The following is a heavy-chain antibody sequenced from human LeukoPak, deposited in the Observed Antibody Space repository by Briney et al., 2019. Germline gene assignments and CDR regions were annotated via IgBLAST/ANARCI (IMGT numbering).Heavy chain of an antibody. J-gene: IGHJ4*02. CDR3: GYLDY. CDR1: GGSFSGYY. Sequence: SETLSLTCAVYGGSFSGYYWSWIRQPPGKGLEWIGEINHSGSTNYNPSLKSRVTMSVDTSKNQFSLKLSSVTAADTAVYYCGYLDYWGQGTLVTVSS. D-gene: IGHD3-16*02. CDR2: INHSGST. V-gene: IGHV4-34*01.